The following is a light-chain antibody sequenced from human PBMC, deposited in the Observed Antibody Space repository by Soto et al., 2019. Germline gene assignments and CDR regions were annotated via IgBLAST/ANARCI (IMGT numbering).Light chain of an antibody. V-gene: IGKV2D-29*01. Sequence: DIVLTQTPLFLSVTPGQPASISCRSTQSLLHSDGKTYFYWFLQKAGQPPQLLIYEVSNRFSGVSDRLSGSGSGTDFTLKISRVEADAVGIYYCMQRIKLPYTFCQGTKLEIK. J-gene: IGKJ2*01. CDR2: EVS. CDR3: MQRIKLPYT. CDR1: QSLLHSDGKTY.